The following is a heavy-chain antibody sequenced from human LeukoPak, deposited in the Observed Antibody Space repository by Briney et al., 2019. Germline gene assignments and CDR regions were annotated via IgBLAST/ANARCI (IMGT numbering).Heavy chain of an antibody. CDR2: ISAYNGNT. V-gene: IGHV1-18*01. CDR3: ARGREYYYGSGSYYNNWFDP. J-gene: IGHJ5*02. CDR1: GYTFNRYG. Sequence: ASVKVSCKASGYTFNRYGISWVRQAPGQGLEWMGWISAYNGNTNYAQKLLGRVTMTTDTATSTAYMELRSLRSDDTAVYYCARGREYYYGSGSYYNNWFDPWGQGTLVTVSS. D-gene: IGHD3-10*01.